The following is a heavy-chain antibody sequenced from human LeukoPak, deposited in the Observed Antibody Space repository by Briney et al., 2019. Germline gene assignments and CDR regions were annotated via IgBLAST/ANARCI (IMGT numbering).Heavy chain of an antibody. D-gene: IGHD3-10*01. CDR3: ARDSGVRYFDY. V-gene: IGHV1-46*01. Sequence: ASVKVSCKASGYTFTSYYMHWVRQAPGQGLEWMGIINPSGGSTSYAQKFQGRATMTRDTSTSTVYMELSSLRSEDTAVYYCARDSGVRYFDYWGQGTLVTVSS. J-gene: IGHJ4*02. CDR1: GYTFTSYY. CDR2: INPSGGST.